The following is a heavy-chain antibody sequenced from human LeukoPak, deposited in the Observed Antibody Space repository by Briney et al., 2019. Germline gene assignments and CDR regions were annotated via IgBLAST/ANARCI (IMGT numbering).Heavy chain of an antibody. CDR3: ATLDLPPSTAAVAS. V-gene: IGHV1-24*01. CDR2: FVLEDGER. Sequence: ASVKVSCKVSGYSHSDLSMHWVRQGPGKGLEWMGGFVLEDGERIYAQKFRGRVRVTEDTSTDTAYMELSSLRSEDTAVYYCATLDLPPSTAAVASWGQGTLVTVSS. J-gene: IGHJ5*01. D-gene: IGHD6-13*01. CDR1: GYSHSDLS.